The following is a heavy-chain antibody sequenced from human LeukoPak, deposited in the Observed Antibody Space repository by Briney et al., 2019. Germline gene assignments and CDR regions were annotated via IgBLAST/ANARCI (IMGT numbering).Heavy chain of an antibody. CDR1: GYTFTSYA. D-gene: IGHD1-1*01. CDR3: ARGMGLYNWNDSGFDY. V-gene: IGHV1-18*01. Sequence: GASVKVSCKASGYTFTSYAISWVRQAPGQGLEWMGWISAYNGNTNYAQKLQGRVTMTTDTSTSTAYMELRSLRSDDTAVYYCARGMGLYNWNDSGFDYWGQGTLVTVSS. J-gene: IGHJ4*02. CDR2: ISAYNGNT.